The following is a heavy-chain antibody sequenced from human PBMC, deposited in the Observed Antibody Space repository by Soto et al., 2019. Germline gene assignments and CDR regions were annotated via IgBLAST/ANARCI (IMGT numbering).Heavy chain of an antibody. CDR1: GDSISSNNGA. CDR2: TYYRSKWYY. J-gene: IGHJ1*01. CDR3: ARAFAGTIQH. D-gene: IGHD6-13*01. V-gene: IGHV6-1*01. Sequence: SQTLSLTCAISGDSISSNNGAWNWIRQSPSRGLEWLGRTYYRSKWYYDYAESVKSRIIINPDTSKNQFSLHLSSVTPEDTALYYCARAFAGTIQHWGQGTLVTVS.